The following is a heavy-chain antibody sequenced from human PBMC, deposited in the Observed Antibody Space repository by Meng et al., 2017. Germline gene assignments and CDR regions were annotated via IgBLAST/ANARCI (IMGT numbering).Heavy chain of an antibody. J-gene: IGHJ4*02. V-gene: IGHV4-34*01. CDR1: GGSFSGYY. Sequence: GAVQLTPSETLSLTGAFYGGSFSGYYWSRIPQPPGKGLEWIGEINHSGSTNYNPSLKSRVTISVDTSKNQFSLKLSSVTAADTAVYYCASSGYSYGYRFDYWGQGTLVTVSS. CDR3: ASSGYSYGYRFDY. CDR2: INHSGST. D-gene: IGHD5-18*01.